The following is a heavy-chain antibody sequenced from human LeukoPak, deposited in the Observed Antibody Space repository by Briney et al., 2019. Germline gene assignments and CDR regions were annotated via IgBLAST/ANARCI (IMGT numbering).Heavy chain of an antibody. J-gene: IGHJ4*02. D-gene: IGHD6-19*01. CDR3: AGPPQAGPFDY. CDR1: GFIFRDYW. Sequence: GESLRLSCAGSGFIFRDYWLTWVRQAPGKGLEWVANINPDGSDKNYVDSLKGRFTIFRDNAKNLLFLQMNSLRVEDTAVYYCAGPPQAGPFDYWGQGTLVTVSS. CDR2: INPDGSDK. V-gene: IGHV3-7*01.